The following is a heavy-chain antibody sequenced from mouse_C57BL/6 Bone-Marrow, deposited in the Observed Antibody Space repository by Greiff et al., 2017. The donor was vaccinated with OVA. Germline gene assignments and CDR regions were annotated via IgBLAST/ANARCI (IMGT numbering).Heavy chain of an antibody. V-gene: IGHV1-53*01. CDR3: AKWGYESTCPFYWYFDV. Sequence: QVQLQQPGTELVKPGASVKLSCKASGYTFTSYWMHWVKQRPGQGLEWIGNINPSNGGTNYNEKFQSKATLTVDKSSSTAYMQLSSLTSEDSAVYKCAKWGYESTCPFYWYFDVWGTGTTVTVSS. J-gene: IGHJ1*03. CDR2: INPSNGGT. CDR1: GYTFTSYW. D-gene: IGHD5-1*01.